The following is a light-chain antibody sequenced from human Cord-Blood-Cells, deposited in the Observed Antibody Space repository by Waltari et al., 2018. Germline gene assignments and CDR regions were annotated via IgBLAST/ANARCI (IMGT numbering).Light chain of an antibody. J-gene: IGLJ2*01. Sequence: QSALTQPASVSGSPGQSITIPCPGTSSDVGGYNYVSWYQQHPGKAPQLMIYDVSNRPSGVSNRFSGSKSGNTASLTISGLQAEDEADYYCSSYTSSSTVVFGGGNKLTVL. CDR3: SSYTSSSTVV. CDR2: DVS. CDR1: SSDVGGYNY. V-gene: IGLV2-14*01.